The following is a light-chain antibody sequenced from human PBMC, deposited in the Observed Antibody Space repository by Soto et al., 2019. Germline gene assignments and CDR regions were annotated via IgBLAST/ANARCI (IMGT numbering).Light chain of an antibody. CDR1: QSIARF. J-gene: IGKJ2*01. CDR3: QQSHIAPYT. Sequence: DLQMTQSPSSLSAAVGDRVTITCRASQSIARFLNWYQQKPGEVPKLLIFGASYLRSGVPSRFSGSGSGTHFALTITSLHPADFATYFCQQSHIAPYTFGQGTNL. V-gene: IGKV1-39*01. CDR2: GAS.